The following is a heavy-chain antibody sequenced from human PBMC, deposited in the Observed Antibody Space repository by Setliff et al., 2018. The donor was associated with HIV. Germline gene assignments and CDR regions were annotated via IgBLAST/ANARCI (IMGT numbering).Heavy chain of an antibody. J-gene: IGHJ4*02. D-gene: IGHD3-10*01. Sequence: ASVKVSCKASGYPFSSYYMHWVRQAPGQGLEWMGRINPNSGGTNYAQKFQGRVTMTRDTSISTAYMELSRLRSDDTAVYYCARVWLYYYGSGPEAPFDYWGQGTLVTVSS. CDR3: ARVWLYYYGSGPEAPFDY. CDR1: GYPFSSYY. CDR2: INPNSGGT. V-gene: IGHV1-2*06.